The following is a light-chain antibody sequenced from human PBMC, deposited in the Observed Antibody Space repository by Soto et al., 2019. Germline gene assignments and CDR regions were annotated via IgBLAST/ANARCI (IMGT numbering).Light chain of an antibody. J-gene: IGLJ2*01. Sequence: QSALTQPPSVSGAPGQRVTISCTGSSSNIGAGYDVHWYQQLPGRAPKLLISGNTNRPSGVPDRFSGSKSGTSASLAITGLQAEDEADYYCLSFDSSLSVVFGGGTKLTVL. CDR1: SSNIGAGYD. CDR3: LSFDSSLSVV. V-gene: IGLV1-40*01. CDR2: GNT.